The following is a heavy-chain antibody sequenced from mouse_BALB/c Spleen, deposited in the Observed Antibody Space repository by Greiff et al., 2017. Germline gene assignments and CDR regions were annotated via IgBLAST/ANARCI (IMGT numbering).Heavy chain of an antibody. D-gene: IGHD2-3*01. CDR2: ISSGGGST. CDR1: GFAFSSYD. CDR3: ARGGYYIWAMDY. Sequence: EVKLMESGGGLVKPGGSLKLSCAASGFAFSSYDMSWVRQTPEKRLEWVAYISSGGGSTYYPDTVKGRFTISRDNAKNTLYLQMSSLKSEDTAMYYCARGGYYIWAMDYWGQGTSVTVSS. V-gene: IGHV5-12-1*01. J-gene: IGHJ4*01.